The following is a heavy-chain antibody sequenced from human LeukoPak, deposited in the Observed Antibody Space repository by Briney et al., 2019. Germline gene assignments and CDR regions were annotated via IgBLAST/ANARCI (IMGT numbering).Heavy chain of an antibody. J-gene: IGHJ6*03. Sequence: SETLSLTCTVSGGSISSSSYYWGWIRQPPGKGLEWIGSIYYSGSTYYNPSLKSRVTISVDTSKNQFSLKLSSVTAADTAVYYCARAYYYDNSGYYRPYYFYYMDVWGKGTTVTISS. V-gene: IGHV4-39*01. D-gene: IGHD3-22*01. CDR3: ARAYYYDNSGYYRPYYFYYMDV. CDR1: GGSISSSSYY. CDR2: IYYSGST.